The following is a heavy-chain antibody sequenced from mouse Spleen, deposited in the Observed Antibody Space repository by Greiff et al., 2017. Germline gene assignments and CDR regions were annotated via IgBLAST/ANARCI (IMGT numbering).Heavy chain of an antibody. J-gene: IGHJ4*01. V-gene: IGHV2-2*01. CDR1: GFSLTSYG. Sequence: VQRVESGPGLVQPSQSLSITCTVSGFSLTSYGVHWVRQSPGKGLEWLGVIWSGGSTDYNAAFISRLSISKDNSKSQVFFKMNSLQADDTAIYYCARSPFITTVVAYYAMDYWGQGTSVTVSS. CDR3: ARSPFITTVVAYYAMDY. D-gene: IGHD1-1*01. CDR2: IWSGGST.